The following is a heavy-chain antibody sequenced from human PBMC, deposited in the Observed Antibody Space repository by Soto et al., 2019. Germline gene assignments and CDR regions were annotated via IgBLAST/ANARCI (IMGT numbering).Heavy chain of an antibody. D-gene: IGHD6-13*01. CDR1: GYTFTGYY. CDR3: ARSVGYSSSWYYYYYYGMDV. Sequence: VASVKVSCKASGYTFTGYYMHWVRQAPGQGLEWMGWINPNSGGTNYAQKFQGRVTMTRDTSISTAYMELSRRRSDDTAVYYCARSVGYSSSWYYYYYYGMDVWGQGTTVTVSS. CDR2: INPNSGGT. V-gene: IGHV1-2*02. J-gene: IGHJ6*02.